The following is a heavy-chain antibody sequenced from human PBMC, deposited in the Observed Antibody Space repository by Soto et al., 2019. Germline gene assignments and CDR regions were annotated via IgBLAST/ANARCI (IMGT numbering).Heavy chain of an antibody. CDR2: IYYSGST. Sequence: SETLSLTCNVSGGSISSGGYYWTWIRQHPGKALEWIGYIYYSGSTFYNSSLKTRVTISVDTSKNQFSLKLRSVTAADTAVDYCARLNWDGGYWGQGTLVTVSS. CDR1: GGSISSGGYY. CDR3: ARLNWDGGY. V-gene: IGHV4-31*03. D-gene: IGHD1-20*01. J-gene: IGHJ4*02.